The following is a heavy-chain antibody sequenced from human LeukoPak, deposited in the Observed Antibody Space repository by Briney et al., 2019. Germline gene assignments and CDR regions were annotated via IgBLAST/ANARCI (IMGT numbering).Heavy chain of an antibody. CDR2: ISGSGGST. V-gene: IGHV3-23*01. Sequence: PGGSLRLSRAASGFTFSSYGMSWVRQAPGKGLEWVSAISGSGGSTYYADSVKGRFTISRDNSKNTLYLQMNSLRAEDTAVYYCAKDDSSGYYYSLFDYWGQGTLVTVSS. CDR1: GFTFSSYG. J-gene: IGHJ4*02. D-gene: IGHD3-22*01. CDR3: AKDDSSGYYYSLFDY.